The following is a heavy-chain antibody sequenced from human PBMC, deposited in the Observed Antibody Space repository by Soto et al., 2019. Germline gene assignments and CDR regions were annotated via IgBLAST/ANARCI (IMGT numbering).Heavy chain of an antibody. D-gene: IGHD2-8*01. V-gene: IGHV3-30-3*01. CDR3: ARSRNGAVADSINF. J-gene: IGHJ4*02. Sequence: GGSLRLSCAASGFSFSRYAMHWVRQAPGEGLEGVAVISRDGSSKYYGDSVKGRFTVSRDNSNNTLFLSMTSLRPDDTGVFYCARSRNGAVADSINFWGQGTLVTVS. CDR1: GFSFSRYA. CDR2: ISRDGSSK.